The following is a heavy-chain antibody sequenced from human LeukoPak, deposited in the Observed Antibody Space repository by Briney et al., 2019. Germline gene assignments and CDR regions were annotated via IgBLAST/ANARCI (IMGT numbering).Heavy chain of an antibody. D-gene: IGHD3-10*01. CDR3: AKGGSGSYFPYGMDV. V-gene: IGHV3-23*01. Sequence: GGSLRLSCAASGFTFSSYAVSWVRQAPGKGLERVSTISNSGGNRYYADSVKGRFTISRDNSKNTLHLQMNSLRAEDTAVYYCAKGGSGSYFPYGMDVWGQGTTVAVSS. CDR2: ISNSGGNR. CDR1: GFTFSSYA. J-gene: IGHJ6*02.